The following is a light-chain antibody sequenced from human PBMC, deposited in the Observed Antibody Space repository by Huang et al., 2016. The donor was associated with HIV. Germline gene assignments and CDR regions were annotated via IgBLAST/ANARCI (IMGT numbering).Light chain of an antibody. Sequence: DIRLTQSPSSLSASVGDRVTITCRASQDISTSLNWFQQTPGKAPKLLVVAASTLQGGVPSRFIGSGSGTDFTLTITSLQPEDFATYSCQQSYTTPRVTFGPGTKVNV. CDR1: QDISTS. CDR2: AAS. J-gene: IGKJ3*01. CDR3: QQSYTTPRVT. V-gene: IGKV1-39*01.